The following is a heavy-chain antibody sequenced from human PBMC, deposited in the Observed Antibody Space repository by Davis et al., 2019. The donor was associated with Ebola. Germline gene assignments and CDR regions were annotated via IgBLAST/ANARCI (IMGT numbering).Heavy chain of an antibody. Sequence: ASVKVSCKASEYTFTGYYIHWVRQAPGQGPEWMGRINPNSGGTNYAQKLQGRVTMTTDTSTSTAYMELRSLRSDDTAVYYCARDSGYEPDYYYYYGMDVWGQGTTVTVSS. J-gene: IGHJ6*02. V-gene: IGHV1-2*06. CDR1: EYTFTGYY. CDR3: ARDSGYEPDYYYYYGMDV. CDR2: INPNSGGT. D-gene: IGHD5-12*01.